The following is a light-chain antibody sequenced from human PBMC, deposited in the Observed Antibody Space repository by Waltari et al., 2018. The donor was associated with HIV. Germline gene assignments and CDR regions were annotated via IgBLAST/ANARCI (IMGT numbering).Light chain of an antibody. CDR1: QSVLYSSNNKNY. J-gene: IGKJ2*01. V-gene: IGKV4-1*01. CDR2: WAS. Sequence: DLVMTQSPDSLAVSLGERAPINCKSSQSVLYSSNNKNYLAWYQQKPGQPPKLLIYWASTRESGVPDRFSGSGSGTDFTLTISSLQAEDVAVYYCQQYYSTLSYTFGQGTKLEIK. CDR3: QQYYSTLSYT.